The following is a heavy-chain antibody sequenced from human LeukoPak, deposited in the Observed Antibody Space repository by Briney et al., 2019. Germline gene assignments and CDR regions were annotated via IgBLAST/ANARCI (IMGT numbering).Heavy chain of an antibody. Sequence: SETLSLTCAVYGGSFSGYYWSWIRQPPGKGLEWIGEINHSGSTNYNPSLKSRVTISVDTSKNQFSLKLSSVTAADTAVYYCAKRSQNYPSITKRPENWFDPWGQGTLVTVSS. V-gene: IGHV4-34*01. D-gene: IGHD1-7*01. J-gene: IGHJ5*02. CDR3: AKRSQNYPSITKRPENWFDP. CDR1: GGSFSGYY. CDR2: INHSGST.